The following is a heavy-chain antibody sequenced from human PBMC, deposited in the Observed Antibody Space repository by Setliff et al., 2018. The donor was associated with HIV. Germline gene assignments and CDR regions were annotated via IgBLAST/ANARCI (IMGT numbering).Heavy chain of an antibody. V-gene: IGHV4-39*07. CDR3: ACRYYDLWSNYYTGIPY. Sequence: SETLSLTCSVSGASISNNNDYWGWIRQPPGKGLEWIGDISYSGSTYYNPSLKTRVTISIDSSKNQFSLKLSSVTAADTAVYYCACRYYDLWSNYYTGIPYWGQGTLVTVSS. CDR2: ISYSGST. CDR1: GASISNNNDY. J-gene: IGHJ4*02. D-gene: IGHD3-3*01.